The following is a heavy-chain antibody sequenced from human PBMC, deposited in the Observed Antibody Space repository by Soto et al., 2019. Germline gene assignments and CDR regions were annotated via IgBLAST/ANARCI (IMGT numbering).Heavy chain of an antibody. V-gene: IGHV4-31*03. Sequence: PSETLSLTCTVSGGSISSGGYYWSWIRQHPGKGLEWIGYIYYSGSTYYNPSLKSRVTISVDTSKNQFSLKLSSVTAADTAVYYCARGITMVRGVIRPPYYYYGMDVWGQGTTVTVSS. CDR1: GGSISSGGYY. J-gene: IGHJ6*02. CDR2: IYYSGST. D-gene: IGHD3-10*01. CDR3: ARGITMVRGVIRPPYYYYGMDV.